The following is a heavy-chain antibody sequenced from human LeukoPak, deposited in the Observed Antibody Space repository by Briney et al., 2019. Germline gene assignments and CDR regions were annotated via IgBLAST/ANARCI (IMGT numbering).Heavy chain of an antibody. CDR1: GFTFSSYA. J-gene: IGHJ5*02. CDR2: ISGSGGST. V-gene: IGHV3-23*01. CDR3: AKSGGMITFGGVISDWFDP. D-gene: IGHD3-16*02. Sequence: GGSLRLSCAASGFTFSSYAMSWVRQAPGKGLEWVSAISGSGGSTYYADSVKGRFTISRDNSKNTLYLQMNSLRAEDTAVYYCAKSGGMITFGGVISDWFDPWGQGTLVTVSS.